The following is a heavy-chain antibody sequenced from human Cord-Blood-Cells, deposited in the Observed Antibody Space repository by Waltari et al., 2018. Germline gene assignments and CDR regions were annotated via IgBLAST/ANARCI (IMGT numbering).Heavy chain of an antibody. CDR1: GYTFTRYH. CDR2: MNPNSGNT. J-gene: IGHJ3*02. CDR3: ARGQNGDYSSDAFDI. V-gene: IGHV1-8*03. Sequence: QVQLVHSGAAVRKPGASVRVSCKASGYTFTRYHINWVRLATGQGLEWMGWMNPNSGNTGYAQKFQGRVTITRNTSISTAYMELSSLRSEDTAVYYCARGQNGDYSSDAFDIWGQGTMVTVSS. D-gene: IGHD4-17*01.